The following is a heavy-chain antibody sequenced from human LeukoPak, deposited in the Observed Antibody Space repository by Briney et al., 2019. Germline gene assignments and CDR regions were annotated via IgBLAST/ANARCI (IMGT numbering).Heavy chain of an antibody. CDR3: AREYSNLDY. Sequence: PGGPLRLSCVASGFTFNSYWMHWVRQAPGKGLVWVSRINSDGIRTTYADSVKGRFTISRDNAKNTVYLQMNSLRSEDTAVYYCAREYSNLDYWGQGTLVTVSS. J-gene: IGHJ4*02. D-gene: IGHD4-11*01. V-gene: IGHV3-74*01. CDR2: INSDGIRT. CDR1: GFTFNSYW.